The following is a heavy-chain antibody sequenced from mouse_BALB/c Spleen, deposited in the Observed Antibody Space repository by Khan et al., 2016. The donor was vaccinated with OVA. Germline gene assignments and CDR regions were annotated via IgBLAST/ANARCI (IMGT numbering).Heavy chain of an antibody. CDR2: IWSGGST. CDR1: GFSLTNFG. Sequence: QVQLKQSGPGLVQPSQSLSITCTVSGFSLTNFGVHWVRQSPGKGQVWRGVIWSGGSTDYNAAFKSRLSISKDNSKTQVFFKINSLQPNDTATYDCARREYLMTWFAYWGQGTLVTVSA. CDR3: ARREYLMTWFAY. J-gene: IGHJ3*01. V-gene: IGHV2-2*02.